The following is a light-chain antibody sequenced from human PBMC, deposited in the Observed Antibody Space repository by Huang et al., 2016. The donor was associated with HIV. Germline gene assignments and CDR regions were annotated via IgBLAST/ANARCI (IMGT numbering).Light chain of an antibody. CDR3: QQLNVYPWT. Sequence: IQLTQSPSSLSASVGDRVTITCRASQAIATYLAWYQQQPGKAPKLLMYEASTLQSGVPSRFSGSGSGTDFALTISGLQPEDFAIYYCQQLNVYPWTFGRGTKVEIK. CDR1: QAIATY. V-gene: IGKV1-9*01. J-gene: IGKJ1*01. CDR2: EAS.